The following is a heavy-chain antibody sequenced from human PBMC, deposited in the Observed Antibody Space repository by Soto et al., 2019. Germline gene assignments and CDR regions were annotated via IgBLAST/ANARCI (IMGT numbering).Heavy chain of an antibody. J-gene: IGHJ4*02. CDR1: GDSMTKNYRSWSMTNYYY. Sequence: TSETLSLTCTVSGDSMTKNYRSWSMTNYYYWSWIRQTPGKGLEWIGYVESSGRTEYKPSLASRVTLSLDSSQNQFSLTLRSVTTADRAIYFCAIGVYGAYLDYWGQGIPVTVSS. D-gene: IGHD3-10*01. CDR2: VESSGRT. CDR3: AIGVYGAYLDY. V-gene: IGHV4-61*08.